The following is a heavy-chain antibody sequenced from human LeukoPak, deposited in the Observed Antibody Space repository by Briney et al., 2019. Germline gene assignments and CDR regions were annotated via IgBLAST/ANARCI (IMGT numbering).Heavy chain of an antibody. CDR1: GFTFSSYA. CDR3: AKVRPTVVVAATRGAFDY. J-gene: IGHJ4*02. CDR2: TSGSGGTT. D-gene: IGHD2-15*01. Sequence: GGSLRLSCAASGFTFSSYAMSWVRQAPGKGLEWVSGTSGSGGTTEYADSVKGRFTISRDNSKNTLYLQMNSLRAEDTAVYYCAKVRPTVVVAATRGAFDYWGQGAQVTVSS. V-gene: IGHV3-23*01.